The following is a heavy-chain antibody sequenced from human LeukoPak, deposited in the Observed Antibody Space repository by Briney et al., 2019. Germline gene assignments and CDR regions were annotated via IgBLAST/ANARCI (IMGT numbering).Heavy chain of an antibody. CDR3: ARGPTMVRGFDP. J-gene: IGHJ5*02. CDR2: INHSGST. Sequence: SETLSLTCAVYGGSFSGYYWSWIRQPPGKGLEWIGEINHSGSTNYNPSLKSRVTILVDTSKNQFSLKLSSVTAADTAVYYCARGPTMVRGFDPWGQGTLVTVSS. D-gene: IGHD3-10*01. V-gene: IGHV4-34*01. CDR1: GGSFSGYY.